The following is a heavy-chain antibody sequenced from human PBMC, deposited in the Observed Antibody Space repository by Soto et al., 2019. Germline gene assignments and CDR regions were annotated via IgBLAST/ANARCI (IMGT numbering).Heavy chain of an antibody. Sequence: ASVKVSCKASGYTFTSYYLHWVRQAPGQGPEWMGIINPSGGTTNYAQTFEGRVTMTRDTSTSTVYMELSSLRSDDTAVYYCARGPTAERHYYCYYGMDVWGQGTTVTVYS. J-gene: IGHJ6*02. CDR2: INPSGGTT. D-gene: IGHD7-27*01. CDR1: GYTFTSYY. V-gene: IGHV1-46*01. CDR3: ARGPTAERHYYCYYGMDV.